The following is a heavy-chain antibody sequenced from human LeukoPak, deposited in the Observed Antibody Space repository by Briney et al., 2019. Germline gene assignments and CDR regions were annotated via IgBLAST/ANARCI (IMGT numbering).Heavy chain of an antibody. D-gene: IGHD2-15*01. CDR1: GYTFTGYY. V-gene: IGHV1-2*02. CDR3: ARGRCSGGGCYFFDF. Sequence: ASVKVSCKASGYTFTGYYTHWVRQAPGQGLEWMRWINPNSGGTNYAQKFQGRVTMTRDTSISTAYMELSRLRSDDTAVYYCARGRCSGGGCYFFDFWGQGTLVTVSS. J-gene: IGHJ4*02. CDR2: INPNSGGT.